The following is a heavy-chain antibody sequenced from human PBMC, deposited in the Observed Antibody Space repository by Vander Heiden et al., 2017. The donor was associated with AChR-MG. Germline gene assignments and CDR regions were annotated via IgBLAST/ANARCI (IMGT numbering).Heavy chain of an antibody. CDR1: GGTFSSYA. D-gene: IGHD6-13*01. V-gene: IGHV1-69*01. J-gene: IGHJ6*03. CDR2: INPIFGTA. CDR3: ARVIAAAGRLGRYYYMDV. Sequence: KKPGSSVKVSCKASGGTFSSYAISWVRQAPGQGLEWMGGINPIFGTANYAQKFQGRVTITADESTSTAYMELSSLRSDDTAEYYCARVIAAAGRLGRYYYMDVWGKGTTVTVSS.